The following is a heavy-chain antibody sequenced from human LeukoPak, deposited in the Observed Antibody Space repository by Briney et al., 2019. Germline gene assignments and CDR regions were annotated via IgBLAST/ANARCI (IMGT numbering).Heavy chain of an antibody. CDR2: IYSGGGT. CDR1: GFTVSNTY. CDR3: AKALVKKTAYYYGT. D-gene: IGHD3-10*01. J-gene: IGHJ5*02. Sequence: GGSLRLSCAASGFTVSNTYMSWVRQAPEKGLEWVSLIYSGGGTYSADSVKGRFTISRDISKNTLYLQMNSLRAEDTAVYYCAKALVKKTAYYYGTWGQGTLVTVSS. V-gene: IGHV3-53*01.